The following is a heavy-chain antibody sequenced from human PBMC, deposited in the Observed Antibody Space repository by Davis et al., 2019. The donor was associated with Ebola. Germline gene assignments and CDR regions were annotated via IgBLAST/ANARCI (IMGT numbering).Heavy chain of an antibody. D-gene: IGHD3-9*01. V-gene: IGHV3-73*01. CDR1: GFTFSVSA. J-gene: IGHJ4*02. Sequence: PGGPLRPSFPAPGFTFSVSAIHWLRQASAKALEWIGRIRSTANGHATAYAASVKGRFTGSRDDSKNTAFLQMNSLKTEDTAIYYCTRVGEQSNYDILAGYYSPDYWGQGTLVTVSS. CDR3: TRVGEQSNYDILAGYYSPDY. CDR2: IRSTANGHAT.